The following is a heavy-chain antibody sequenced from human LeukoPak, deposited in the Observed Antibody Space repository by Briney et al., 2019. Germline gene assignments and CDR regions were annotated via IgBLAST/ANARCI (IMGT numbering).Heavy chain of an antibody. J-gene: IGHJ4*02. CDR3: ARDRSVDTAMVTLDY. V-gene: IGHV1-69*01. D-gene: IGHD5-18*01. CDR1: GGTFNNYA. CDR2: IIPMFGTA. Sequence: ASVKVSCKASGGTFNNYAISWVRQAPGQGLEWMGGIIPMFGTASYAKKFQGRVTIAADESTSTAYMELRTMRSDDTAVYYCARDRSVDTAMVTLDYWGQGTLLTVSS.